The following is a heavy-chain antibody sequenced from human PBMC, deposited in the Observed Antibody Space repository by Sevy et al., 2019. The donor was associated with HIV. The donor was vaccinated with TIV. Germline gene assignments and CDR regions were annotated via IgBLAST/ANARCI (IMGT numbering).Heavy chain of an antibody. CDR1: GGSISAKNYF. V-gene: IGHV4-39*01. Sequence: SETLSLTCTVSGGSISAKNYFWGWIRQPPGKGLEWIGSIYHTGSTYHSPSLQSRVGISVDTSKKLFPVQLSSVTAADTAVYFCARHAFKHGYRPSYFDSWGHGTLVTVSS. J-gene: IGHJ4*01. CDR2: IYHTGST. CDR3: ARHAFKHGYRPSYFDS. D-gene: IGHD5-18*01.